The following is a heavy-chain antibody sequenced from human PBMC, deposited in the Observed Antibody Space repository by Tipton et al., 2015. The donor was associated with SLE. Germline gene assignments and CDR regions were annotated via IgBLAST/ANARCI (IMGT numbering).Heavy chain of an antibody. D-gene: IGHD6-19*01. Sequence: TLSLTCTVSGASISSFSYYWGWIRQPPGKGLEWIGNMYYTGSTYYNPSLKSRVTISVDTSKNQFSLKLSSVTAADTAFYYCARLRSDWQMTDYYFDYWGQGTLVTVSS. CDR3: ARLRSDWQMTDYYFDY. CDR1: GASISSFSYY. CDR2: MYYTGST. V-gene: IGHV4-39*07. J-gene: IGHJ4*02.